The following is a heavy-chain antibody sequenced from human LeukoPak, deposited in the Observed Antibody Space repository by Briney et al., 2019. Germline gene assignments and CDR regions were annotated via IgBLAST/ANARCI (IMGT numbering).Heavy chain of an antibody. CDR2: IRYDGSNK. J-gene: IGHJ4*02. D-gene: IGHD6-13*01. CDR1: GFTFSSYG. CDR3: AKDGNTPAAAGDFDY. Sequence: GGSLRLSCAASGFTFSSYGMHWVRQAPGKGLEWVTFIRYDGSNKYYADSVKGRFTISRDNSKITLYLQMNSLRAEDTAVYYCAKDGNTPAAAGDFDYWGQGTLVTVSS. V-gene: IGHV3-30*02.